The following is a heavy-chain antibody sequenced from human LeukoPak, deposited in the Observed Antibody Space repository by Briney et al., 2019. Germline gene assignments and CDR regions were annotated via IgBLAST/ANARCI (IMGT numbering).Heavy chain of an antibody. Sequence: SQTLSLTCTVSGGSISSGGYYWSWIRQPPGKGLEWIGYIYHSGSTYYTPSLKSRVTISVDRSKNQFSLKLSSVTAADTAVYYCAGFATGYCSSTSCLDAFDIWGQGTMVTVSS. V-gene: IGHV4-30-2*01. CDR2: IYHSGST. D-gene: IGHD2-2*01. CDR3: AGFATGYCSSTSCLDAFDI. J-gene: IGHJ3*02. CDR1: GGSISSGGYY.